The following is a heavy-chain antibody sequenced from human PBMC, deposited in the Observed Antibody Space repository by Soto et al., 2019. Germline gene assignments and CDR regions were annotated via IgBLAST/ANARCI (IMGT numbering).Heavy chain of an antibody. D-gene: IGHD2-2*01. Sequence: GGSLRLSCAASGFTFSSYAMSWVRQAPGKGLEWVSAISGSGGSTYYADSVKGRFTISRDNSKNTLYLQMNSLRAEDTAVYYCAKVRYCSSTSCPPVVYYYGMDVWGQGTTVTVSS. CDR2: ISGSGGST. V-gene: IGHV3-23*01. CDR1: GFTFSSYA. CDR3: AKVRYCSSTSCPPVVYYYGMDV. J-gene: IGHJ6*02.